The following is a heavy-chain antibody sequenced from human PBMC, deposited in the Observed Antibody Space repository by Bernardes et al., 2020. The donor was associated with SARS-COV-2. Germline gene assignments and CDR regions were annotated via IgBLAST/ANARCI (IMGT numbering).Heavy chain of an antibody. CDR2: IYWDDDK. CDR3: AHRGSSSWYGDWFDP. CDR1: GFSLSTSGVG. D-gene: IGHD6-13*01. Sequence: SGPTLAKPTQTLTLTCTFSGFSLSTSGVGVGWTRQPPGKALEWLALIYWDDDKRYSPSLKSRLTITKDTSKNQVVLTMTNMDPVDTAAYYCAHRGSSSWYGDWFDPWGQGTLVTVSS. V-gene: IGHV2-5*02. J-gene: IGHJ5*02.